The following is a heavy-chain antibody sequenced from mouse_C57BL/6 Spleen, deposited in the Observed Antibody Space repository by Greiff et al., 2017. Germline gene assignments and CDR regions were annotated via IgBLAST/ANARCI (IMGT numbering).Heavy chain of an antibody. CDR1: GYTFTSYW. CDR2: IDPSDSET. Sequence: QVQLQQPGAELVRPGSSVKLSCKASGYTFTSYWMHWVKQRPIQGLEWIGNIDPSDSETHYNQKFKDKATLTVDKSSSTAYMQLSSLTSEDSAVYYCARETHSCNPDWYVDVWGTGTTVTVSS. J-gene: IGHJ1*03. V-gene: IGHV1-52*01. D-gene: IGHD2-1*01. CDR3: ARETHSCNPDWYVDV.